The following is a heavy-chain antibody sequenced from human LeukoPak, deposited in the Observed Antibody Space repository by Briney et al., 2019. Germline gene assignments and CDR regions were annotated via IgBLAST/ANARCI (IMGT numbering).Heavy chain of an antibody. CDR3: ATDGGIAAAGTVYYYYYGMDV. D-gene: IGHD6-13*01. Sequence: GASVKVSFTVSGYTLTELSMHWVRQAPGKGLEWMGGFDPEDGETIYAQKFQGRVTMTEDTSTDTAYMELSSLRSEDTAVYYCATDGGIAAAGTVYYYYYGMDVWGQGTTVTVSS. J-gene: IGHJ6*02. CDR1: GYTLTELS. CDR2: FDPEDGET. V-gene: IGHV1-24*01.